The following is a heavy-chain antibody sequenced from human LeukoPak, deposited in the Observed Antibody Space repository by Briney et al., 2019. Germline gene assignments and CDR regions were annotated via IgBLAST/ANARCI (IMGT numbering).Heavy chain of an antibody. CDR1: GGSFSGYY. Sequence: LSLTCTVYGGSFSGYYMSWVRQAPGKGLEWVSYIGRSASAIYYADSVKGGFTISRENAKKSLFLQMNSQRAEETAVYYCARDGRFGGPDFDYWGQGALVTVSS. V-gene: IGHV3-11*04. D-gene: IGHD3-16*01. CDR3: ARDGRFGGPDFDY. J-gene: IGHJ4*02. CDR2: IGRSASAI.